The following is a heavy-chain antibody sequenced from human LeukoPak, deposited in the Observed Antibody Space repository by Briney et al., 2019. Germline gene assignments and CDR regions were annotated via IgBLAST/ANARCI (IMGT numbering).Heavy chain of an antibody. D-gene: IGHD3-16*01. J-gene: IGHJ4*02. V-gene: IGHV3-30-3*01. CDR2: ISYDGSNK. CDR1: GFTFSSYA. Sequence: GGSLRLSCAASGFTFSSYAMHWVRQAPGKGLGWVAVISYDGSNKYYADSVKGRFTISRDNSKNTLYLQMNSLRAEDTAVYYCAREWTYGGRRFDYWGQGTLVTVSS. CDR3: AREWTYGGRRFDY.